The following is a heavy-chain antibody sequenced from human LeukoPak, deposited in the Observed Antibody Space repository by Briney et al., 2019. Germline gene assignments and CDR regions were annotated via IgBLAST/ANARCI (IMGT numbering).Heavy chain of an antibody. V-gene: IGHV1-69*05. CDR2: IIPIFGTA. J-gene: IGHJ4*02. CDR3: AREGGGYSYGRDYYESSGYTFDY. Sequence: GASVKVSCKASGGTFSSYAISWVRQAPGQGLEWMGGIIPIFGTANYAQKFQGRVTITTDESTSTAYMELSSLRSEDTAVYYCAREGGGYSYGRDYYESSGYTFDYWGQGTLVTVSS. D-gene: IGHD3-22*01. CDR1: GGTFSSYA.